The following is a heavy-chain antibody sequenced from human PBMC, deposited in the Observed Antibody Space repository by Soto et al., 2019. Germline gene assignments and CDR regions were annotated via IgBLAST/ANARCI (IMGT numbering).Heavy chain of an antibody. J-gene: IGHJ5*02. Sequence: QVQLQESGPRLVKPSQTLSLSCAVSGGSIISASYSWNWIRQSPGRVLEWIGHIYSSGSTYYNPSLKSRVSISVDTSNNQFSLTLTSVTAADTAVYFCASEEASRIERWFDAWGQGILVTVSS. CDR1: GGSIISASYS. D-gene: IGHD2-15*01. CDR3: ASEEASRIERWFDA. V-gene: IGHV4-31*11. CDR2: IYSSGST.